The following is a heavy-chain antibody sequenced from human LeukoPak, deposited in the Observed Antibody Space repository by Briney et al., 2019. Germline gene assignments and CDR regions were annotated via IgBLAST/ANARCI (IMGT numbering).Heavy chain of an antibody. CDR1: GGSISSGGYY. Sequence: SETLSLTCTVSGGSISSGGYYWSWIRQHPGKGLEWIGYIYYSGSTYYNPSLKSRVTISVDTSKNQFSLKLSSVTAADTAVYYCARTTVVTPVISLVNDYWGQGTLVTVSS. D-gene: IGHD4-23*01. V-gene: IGHV4-31*03. CDR3: ARTTVVTPVISLVNDY. J-gene: IGHJ4*02. CDR2: IYYSGST.